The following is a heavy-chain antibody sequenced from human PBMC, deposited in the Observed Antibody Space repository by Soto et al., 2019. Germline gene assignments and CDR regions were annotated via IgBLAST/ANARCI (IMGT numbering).Heavy chain of an antibody. D-gene: IGHD1-7*01. J-gene: IGHJ5*02. CDR3: ARAGRDWNYEGNWFDP. CDR2: IGTSGDT. CDR1: GFTFSSYD. Sequence: GGSLRLSCAASGFTFSSYDMHWVRQATGKGLEWVSAIGTSGDTYYPGSVKGRFTISRENAKNSLYLQMNSLRAEDTAVYYCARAGRDWNYEGNWFDPWGQGTLVTVSS. V-gene: IGHV3-13*01.